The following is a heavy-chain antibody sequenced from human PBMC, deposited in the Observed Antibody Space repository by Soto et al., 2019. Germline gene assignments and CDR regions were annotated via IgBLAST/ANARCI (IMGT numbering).Heavy chain of an antibody. CDR3: MKDRRDTWSFDF. CDR1: GFTFSNYA. CDR2: ISREGDRK. J-gene: IGHJ4*02. V-gene: IGHV3-30*04. D-gene: IGHD5-18*01. Sequence: PGGSLRLSCAASGFTFSNYAMHWVRQAPGKGLEWVSFISREGDRKYYADSVKGRFTISRDNSKNTLYLQMDSLRAEDTAVYYCMKDRRDTWSFDFWGQGTLVTVSS.